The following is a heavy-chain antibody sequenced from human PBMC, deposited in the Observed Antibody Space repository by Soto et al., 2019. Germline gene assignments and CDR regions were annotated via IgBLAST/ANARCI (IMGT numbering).Heavy chain of an antibody. V-gene: IGHV3-53*05. CDR1: GFIVSSNY. CDR2: IYIGGGT. J-gene: IGHJ6*01. Sequence: EVQLVETGGGLVQPGGSLRLSCETSGFIVSSNYMTWVRQAPGKGLEWVSVIYIGGGTYYADSVKGRFTISRDSSKNTLYLQMNSLRAEDTAVYYGARDRQTEGMDVW. CDR3: ARDRQTEGMDV.